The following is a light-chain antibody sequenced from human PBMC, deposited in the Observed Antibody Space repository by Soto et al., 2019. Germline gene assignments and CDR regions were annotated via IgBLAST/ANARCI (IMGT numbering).Light chain of an antibody. CDR1: QSIGTNY. V-gene: IGKV3-20*01. CDR2: AAS. J-gene: IGKJ1*01. CDR3: QQYSSTPRT. Sequence: ENRLTQSPGTLSLSPGERATLSCRASQSIGTNYVAWFQQKPGQAPTLLIYAASRSATGIPDRFSGSGSGAEFTLTISRLEPEDFAVYFCQQYSSTPRTFDQGTKVEFK.